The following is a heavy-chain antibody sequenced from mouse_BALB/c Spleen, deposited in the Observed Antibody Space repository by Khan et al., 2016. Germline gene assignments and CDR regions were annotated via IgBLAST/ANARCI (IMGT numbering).Heavy chain of an antibody. CDR3: ARVRQAVDY. CDR2: INSNGGSN. CDR1: GFTFSTYA. Sequence: EVELVESGGGLVQPGGSLKLSCAASGFTFSTYAMSWVRQTPDKRLALVATINSNGGSNYYPDNVKGRFTISRDNAKNTLYLQRSSLKAEDTAMYYCARVRQAVDYWGQGTSITVSS. D-gene: IGHD2-14*01. V-gene: IGHV5-6-3*01. J-gene: IGHJ4*01.